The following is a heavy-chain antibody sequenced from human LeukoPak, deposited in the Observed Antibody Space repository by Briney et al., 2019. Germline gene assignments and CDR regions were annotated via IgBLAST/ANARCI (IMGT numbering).Heavy chain of an antibody. CDR3: ARHFTTGRIDH. V-gene: IGHV3-30*19. D-gene: IGHD3-9*01. CDR1: GFTFISYG. J-gene: IGHJ4*02. Sequence: PGRSLRLSCAASGFTFISYGMHCVRQAPGKGLEWVAVISREGGIAYHADSVKGRFTISRDNSKNTLYLQMNSLRADDTAVYYCARHFTTGRIDHWGQENLVTVSS. CDR2: ISREGGIA.